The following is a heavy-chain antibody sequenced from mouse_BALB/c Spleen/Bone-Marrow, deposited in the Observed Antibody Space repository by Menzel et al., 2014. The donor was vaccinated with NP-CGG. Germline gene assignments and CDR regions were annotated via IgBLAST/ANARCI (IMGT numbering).Heavy chain of an antibody. V-gene: IGHV5-17*02. Sequence: EVNVVESGGGLVQPGGSRKLSCAASGFTFSSFGMHWVRQAPEKGLEWVAYISSGSSTIYYADTVKGRFTISRDNPKNTLFLQMTSLRPEDTAMYYCARGRPIYYGNLYAMDYWGQGTSVTVSS. CDR3: ARGRPIYYGNLYAMDY. CDR2: ISSGSSTI. CDR1: GFTFSSFG. D-gene: IGHD2-1*01. J-gene: IGHJ4*01.